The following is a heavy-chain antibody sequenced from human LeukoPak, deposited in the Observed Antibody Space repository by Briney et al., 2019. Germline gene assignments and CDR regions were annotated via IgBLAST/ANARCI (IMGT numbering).Heavy chain of an antibody. CDR1: GFTFSIYS. J-gene: IGHJ5*02. CDR3: ARGWQCPKAWFDP. V-gene: IGHV3-33*01. Sequence: GGSLRLSCAGSGFTFSIYSMHWVRQAPGKGLEWVAVIWYDGSNKYYADSVKGRFTVSRDNSKNTLYLQMTNLRDEYTAVYDCARGWQCPKAWFDPWGQGTLVTVSS. CDR2: IWYDGSNK. D-gene: IGHD5/OR15-5a*01.